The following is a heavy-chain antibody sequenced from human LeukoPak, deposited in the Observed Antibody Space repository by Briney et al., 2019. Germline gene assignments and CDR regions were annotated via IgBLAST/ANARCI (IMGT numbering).Heavy chain of an antibody. CDR3: AREGAFIAAAGTSENAFDI. Sequence: GGSLRLSCEVSGFTFSNYWMMWVRQAPGKGLEWVSSISSSSSYIYYADSVKGRFTISRDNAKNSLYLQMNSLRAEDTAVYYCAREGAFIAAAGTSENAFDIWGQGTMVTVSS. V-gene: IGHV3-21*01. CDR2: ISSSSSYI. D-gene: IGHD6-13*01. CDR1: GFTFSNYW. J-gene: IGHJ3*02.